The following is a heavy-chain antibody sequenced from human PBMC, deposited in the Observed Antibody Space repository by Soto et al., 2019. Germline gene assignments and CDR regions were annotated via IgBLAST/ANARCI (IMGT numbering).Heavy chain of an antibody. Sequence: VASVKVSCKASGGTFSSYAISWVRQAPGQGLEWMGGIIPIFGTANYAQKFQGRVTITADESTSTAYMELSSLRPEDTAVYYCARVPAANIYYYYGMDVWGQGTTVTVYS. D-gene: IGHD2-2*01. CDR3: ARVPAANIYYYYGMDV. V-gene: IGHV1-69*13. J-gene: IGHJ6*02. CDR1: GGTFSSYA. CDR2: IIPIFGTA.